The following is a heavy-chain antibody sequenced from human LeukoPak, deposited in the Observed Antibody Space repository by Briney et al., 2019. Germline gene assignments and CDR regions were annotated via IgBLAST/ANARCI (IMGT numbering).Heavy chain of an antibody. CDR2: IYTSGST. V-gene: IGHV4-4*07. CDR3: ARSKCSGSCYTLRSYYMDV. J-gene: IGHJ6*03. CDR1: GGSISSYY. Sequence: PSETLSLTCTVSGGSISSYYWSWIRQPAGKGLEWIGRIYTSGSTNYNPSLKSRVTMSVDTSKNQFSLKLSSVTAADTAVYYCARSKCSGSCYTLRSYYMDVWGKGTTVTVSS. D-gene: IGHD2-15*01.